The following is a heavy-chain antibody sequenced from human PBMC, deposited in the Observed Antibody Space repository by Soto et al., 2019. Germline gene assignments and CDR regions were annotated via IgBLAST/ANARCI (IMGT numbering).Heavy chain of an antibody. CDR2: ISAYNGNT. J-gene: IGHJ6*02. V-gene: IGHV1-18*01. D-gene: IGHD6-13*01. CDR3: ASLFPRSSSWYPYYYGMDV. CDR1: GYTFTSYG. Sequence: ASVKVFCKASGYTFTSYGISWVRQAPGQGLEWMGWISAYNGNTNYAQKLQGRVTMTTDTSTSTAYMELRSLRSDDTAVYYCASLFPRSSSWYPYYYGMDVWGQGTTVTVSS.